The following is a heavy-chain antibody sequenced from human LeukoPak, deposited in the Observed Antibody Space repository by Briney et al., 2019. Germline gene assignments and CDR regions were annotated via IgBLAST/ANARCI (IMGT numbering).Heavy chain of an antibody. V-gene: IGHV3-30*18. CDR2: ISYDGSNK. Sequence: GRSLRLSCAASGFTFSSYGMHWVRQAPGKGLEWVAVISYDGSNKYYADSVKGRFTISRDNSKNTLYLQMNSLRAEDTAVYYCAKDPTAGWGYGGNRHYFGYWGQGTLVTVSS. J-gene: IGHJ4*02. CDR3: AKDPTAGWGYGGNRHYFGY. D-gene: IGHD4-23*01. CDR1: GFTFSSYG.